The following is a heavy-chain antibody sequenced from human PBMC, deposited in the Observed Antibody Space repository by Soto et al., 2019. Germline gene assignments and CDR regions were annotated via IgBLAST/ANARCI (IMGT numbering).Heavy chain of an antibody. D-gene: IGHD1-26*01. CDR2: IYWDDDK. Sequence: QITLKESGPTLVKPTQTLTLTCTFSGFSLSTNGVGVGWIRQPPGKALEWLALIYWDDDKHYSPALKSRLTVTKXSSKKQVVLTMTNMXXVDTATYXXXXXXXWVXXFDYWGQGTLVTVSS. CDR3: XXXXXWVXXFDY. J-gene: IGHJ4*02. CDR1: GFSLSTNGVG. V-gene: IGHV2-5*02.